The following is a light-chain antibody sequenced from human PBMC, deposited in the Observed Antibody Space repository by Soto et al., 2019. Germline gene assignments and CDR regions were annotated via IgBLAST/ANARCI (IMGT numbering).Light chain of an antibody. CDR1: SSDVCGYNY. V-gene: IGLV2-8*01. Sequence: QSALTQPHSPSGSPVQSVTISCPGTSSDVCGYNYVSWYQQHPGKAPKLMIYEVSKRPSGVPDRFSGSKSGNTASLTVSGLQAEDEADYYCSSYAGSNHFGGYVFGTGTKVTVL. CDR3: SSYAGSNHFGGYV. CDR2: EVS. J-gene: IGLJ1*01.